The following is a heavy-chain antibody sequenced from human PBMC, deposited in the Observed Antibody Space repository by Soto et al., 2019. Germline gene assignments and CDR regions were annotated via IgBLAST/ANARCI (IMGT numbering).Heavy chain of an antibody. CDR3: ARGRTVSSIGPLLV. CDR1: RGTFSNYA. CDR2: IVPIHDTT. J-gene: IGHJ1*01. V-gene: IGHV1-69*06. Sequence: QVQLVQTGAEVKRPGSSVNVSCTASRGTFSNYAILWVRQAPGQGLEWMGGIVPIHDTTDYAQKFQGRVTMTTDISTSTAYMELRGLISDDTGVYYCARGRTVSSIGPLLVWGQGTLVSVSS. D-gene: IGHD1-1*01.